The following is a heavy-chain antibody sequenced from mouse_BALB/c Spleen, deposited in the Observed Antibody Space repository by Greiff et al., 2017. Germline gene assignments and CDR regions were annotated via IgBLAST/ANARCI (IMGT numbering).Heavy chain of an antibody. V-gene: IGHV8-8*01. CDR1: GFSLSTSGMS. CDR2: IWWNDDK. Sequence: QVTLKESGPGILQPSQTLSLTCSFSGFSLSTSGMSVGWIRQPSGKGLEWLAHIWWNDDKYYNPALKSRLTISKDTSNNQVFLKIASVVTADTATYYCARIAYYGSSQYYYAMDYWGQGTSVTVSS. J-gene: IGHJ4*01. CDR3: ARIAYYGSSQYYYAMDY. D-gene: IGHD1-1*01.